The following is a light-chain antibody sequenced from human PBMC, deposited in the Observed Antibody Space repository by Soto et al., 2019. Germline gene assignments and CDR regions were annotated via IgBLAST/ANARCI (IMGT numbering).Light chain of an antibody. CDR1: QSVSFH. Sequence: DIQMTQSPSSLSASVGDRVTITCRASQSVSFHLNWYQQKPGKAPKLLIYAASSLQHGVPSRFSGSGSGTDFTLTISSLQPEDFATYYCQQSDTTPLTFGGGTKVEIK. V-gene: IGKV1-39*01. CDR3: QQSDTTPLT. J-gene: IGKJ4*01. CDR2: AAS.